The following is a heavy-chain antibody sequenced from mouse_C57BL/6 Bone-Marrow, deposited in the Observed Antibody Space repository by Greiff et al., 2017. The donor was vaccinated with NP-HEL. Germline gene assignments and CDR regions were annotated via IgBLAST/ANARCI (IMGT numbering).Heavy chain of an antibody. V-gene: IGHV1-81*01. D-gene: IGHD1-1*01. Sequence: QVQLKESGAELARPGASVKLSCKASGYTFTSYGISWVKQRTGQGLEWIGEIYPRSGNTYYNEKFKGKAKLTADKSSSTAYMELRSLTSEDSAVYFCARAPTTVVAHWYFDVWGTGTTVTVSS. CDR3: ARAPTTVVAHWYFDV. J-gene: IGHJ1*03. CDR2: IYPRSGNT. CDR1: GYTFTSYG.